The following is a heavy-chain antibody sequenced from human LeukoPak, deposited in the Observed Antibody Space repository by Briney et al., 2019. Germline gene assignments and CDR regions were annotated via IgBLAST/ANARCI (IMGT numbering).Heavy chain of an antibody. CDR2: MYFSGIT. J-gene: IGHJ5*02. D-gene: IGHD5-12*01. Sequence: SETLSLTCTVSGGSISSGGYYWSWIRQHPGKGLEWIGYMYFSGITSYNPSLKSRVTISVDTSKNQFSLKLSSVTAADTAVYYCVRAVGPVGGYDSPWGQGTLVTVSS. CDR3: VRAVGPVGGYDSP. CDR1: GGSISSGGYY. V-gene: IGHV4-31*03.